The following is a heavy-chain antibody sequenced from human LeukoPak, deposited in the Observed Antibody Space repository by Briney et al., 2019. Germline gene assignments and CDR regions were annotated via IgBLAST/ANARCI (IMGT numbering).Heavy chain of an antibody. CDR2: ISYDGSNK. CDR3: ARGIVVVVAATEGGPDY. J-gene: IGHJ4*02. CDR1: GFTFSSYA. Sequence: GSLRLSCAASGFTFSSYAMHWVRQAPGKGLEWVAVISYDGSNKYYADSVKGRFTISRDNSKNTLYLQMNSLRAEDTAVYYCARGIVVVVAATEGGPDYWGQGTLVTVSS. D-gene: IGHD2-15*01. V-gene: IGHV3-30*04.